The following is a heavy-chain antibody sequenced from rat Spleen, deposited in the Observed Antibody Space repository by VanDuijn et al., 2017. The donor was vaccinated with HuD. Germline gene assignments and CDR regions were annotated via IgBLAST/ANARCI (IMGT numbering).Heavy chain of an antibody. CDR2: ISYDGNTP. CDR1: GFTFSDYN. D-gene: IGHD1-4*01. Sequence: EVQLVESGGGLVQPGRSLKLSCVASGFTFSDYNMAWVRQAPTKGLEWVATISYDGNTPYYRDSVKGRFTISRDNAESTLYLQMDSLRSEDTATYYCAREAGIPFHYFDYWGQGVMVTVSS. J-gene: IGHJ2*01. V-gene: IGHV5-7*01. CDR3: AREAGIPFHYFDY.